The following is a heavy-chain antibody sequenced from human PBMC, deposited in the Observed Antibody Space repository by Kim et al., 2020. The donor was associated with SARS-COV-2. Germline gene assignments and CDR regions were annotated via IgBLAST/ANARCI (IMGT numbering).Heavy chain of an antibody. CDR2: INWNGGST. Sequence: GGSLRLSCAASGFTFDDYGMSWVRQAPGKGLEWVSGINWNGGSTGYADSVKGRFTISRDNAKNSLYLQMNSLRAEDTALYHCAREVPAVPLNWFDPWGQGTLVTVSS. J-gene: IGHJ5*02. CDR3: AREVPAVPLNWFDP. CDR1: GFTFDDYG. V-gene: IGHV3-20*01. D-gene: IGHD1-1*01.